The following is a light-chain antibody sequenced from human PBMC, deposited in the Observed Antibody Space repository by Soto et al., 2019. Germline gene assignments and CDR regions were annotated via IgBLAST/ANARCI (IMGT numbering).Light chain of an antibody. Sequence: SYELTQPPSVSVAPGQTAMITCGGNTIGSKSVHWYQQQPGQAPVLVVYDDSDRPSGIPERFSGSNSENTATLTISRVEAGDEADYHCQVWDSSRDHSVFGGGTKLTVL. CDR1: TIGSKS. CDR3: QVWDSSRDHSV. V-gene: IGLV3-21*02. J-gene: IGLJ2*01. CDR2: DDS.